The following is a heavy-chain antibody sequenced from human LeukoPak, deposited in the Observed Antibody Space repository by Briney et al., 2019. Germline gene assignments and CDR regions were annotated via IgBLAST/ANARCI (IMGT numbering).Heavy chain of an antibody. CDR2: IDGDGSRR. CDR1: GCIFSSYW. D-gene: IGHD3-10*01. V-gene: IGHV3-74*01. Sequence: GVSPRLSCAASGCIFSSYWMHWVRQAPGKRPVSVSRIDGDGSRREYADSVKGRFTISRDNAENTLYLQMNSLRAEDTAVYYCARTDGSGTYWAHWGQGTLVTVSS. J-gene: IGHJ4*02. CDR3: ARTDGSGTYWAH.